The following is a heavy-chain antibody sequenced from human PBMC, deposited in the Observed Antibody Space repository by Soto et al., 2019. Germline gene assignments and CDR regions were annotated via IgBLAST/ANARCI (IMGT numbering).Heavy chain of an antibody. CDR1: GFTVSSNY. Sequence: GGSLRLSCAASGFTVSSNYMSWVRQAPGKGLEWVSVIYSGGSTYYADSVKGRFTISRDNSKNTLYLQMNSLRAEDTAVYYCAKSCWPPAEYYYYGMDVWGQGTTVTVSS. D-gene: IGHD6-19*01. J-gene: IGHJ6*02. CDR2: IYSGGST. CDR3: AKSCWPPAEYYYYGMDV. V-gene: IGHV3-66*01.